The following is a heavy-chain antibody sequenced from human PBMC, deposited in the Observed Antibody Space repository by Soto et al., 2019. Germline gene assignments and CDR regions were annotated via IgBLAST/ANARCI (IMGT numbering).Heavy chain of an antibody. J-gene: IGHJ6*02. Sequence: QVQLQESGPGLVKPSETLSLTCTVSGGSISSYYWNWIRQPPGKGLEWIGYIYYSGSTNYNPSLKSRVTISVDTSKYQFSLKLSSVTAADSAVYYCARDGGTYGMDVWGQGTTVTVSS. V-gene: IGHV4-59*01. CDR2: IYYSGST. CDR1: GGSISSYY. CDR3: ARDGGTYGMDV. D-gene: IGHD3-16*01.